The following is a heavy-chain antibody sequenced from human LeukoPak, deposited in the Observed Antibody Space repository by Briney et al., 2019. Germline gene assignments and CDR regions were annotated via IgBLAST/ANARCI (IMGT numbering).Heavy chain of an antibody. CDR3: ARNDHYDYSNYFDY. V-gene: IGHV4-39*01. CDR1: GGSISSSSYY. Sequence: PSETLSLTCTVSGGSISSSSYYWGWIRQPPGKGLEWIGSIYYSGSTYYNPSLKSRVTISVDTSKNQFSLKLSSVTAADTAVYYCARNDHYDYSNYFDYWGQGTLVTVSS. J-gene: IGHJ4*02. D-gene: IGHD4-11*01. CDR2: IYYSGST.